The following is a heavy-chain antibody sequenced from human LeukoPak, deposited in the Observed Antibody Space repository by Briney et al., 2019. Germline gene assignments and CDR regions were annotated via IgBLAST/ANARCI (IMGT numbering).Heavy chain of an antibody. CDR2: INWNGGNT. D-gene: IGHD7-27*01. Sequence: GGSLRLSCAASGFTFDDYGMSWVRQAPGKGLEWVSGINWNGGNTNYADSVKGRFTISRDNAKRSLYLQMNSLRAEDTAVYYCAKVRGWGNYYYMDVWGKATTVTISS. V-gene: IGHV3-20*04. CDR1: GFTFDDYG. CDR3: AKVRGWGNYYYMDV. J-gene: IGHJ6*03.